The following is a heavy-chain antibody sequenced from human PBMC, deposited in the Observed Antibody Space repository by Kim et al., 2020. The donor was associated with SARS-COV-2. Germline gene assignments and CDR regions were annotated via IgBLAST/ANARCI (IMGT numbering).Heavy chain of an antibody. Sequence: YNPPRQRRITISVDTSKNQFSLKLSSVTAAVTAIYYCARHPSSSGWCIDSWGQGTLVTVSS. J-gene: IGHJ4*02. D-gene: IGHD6-13*01. V-gene: IGHV4-59*08. CDR3: ARHPSSSGWCIDS.